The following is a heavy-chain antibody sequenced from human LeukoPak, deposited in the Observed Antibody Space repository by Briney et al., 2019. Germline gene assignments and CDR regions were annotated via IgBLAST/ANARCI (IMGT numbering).Heavy chain of an antibody. CDR3: AHRSITIFGVAFDY. V-gene: IGHV2-5*02. Sequence: SGPTLVNPTQTLTLTCTFSGFSLSTSGVGVGWIRQPPGKALEWLALIYWDVDKRYSTSMKSRLTITKATSKNQVVLTMTNMDPVDTATYYCAHRSITIFGVAFDYWGQGTLVTVSS. D-gene: IGHD3-3*01. CDR1: GFSLSTSGVG. CDR2: IYWDVDK. J-gene: IGHJ4*02.